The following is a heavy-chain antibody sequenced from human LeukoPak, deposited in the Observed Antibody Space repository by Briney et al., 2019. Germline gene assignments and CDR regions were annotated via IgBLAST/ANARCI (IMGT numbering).Heavy chain of an antibody. Sequence: ASVKVSCXVSGYTFTDYYMHWVQQAHGKGLEWMGLVDPEDGETIYAEKFQGRVTITADTSTDTAYMELSSLRSEDTAVYYCATGASYGDAFDIWGQGTMVTVSS. CDR1: GYTFTDYY. D-gene: IGHD2-21*01. CDR3: ATGASYGDAFDI. J-gene: IGHJ3*02. V-gene: IGHV1-69-2*01. CDR2: VDPEDGET.